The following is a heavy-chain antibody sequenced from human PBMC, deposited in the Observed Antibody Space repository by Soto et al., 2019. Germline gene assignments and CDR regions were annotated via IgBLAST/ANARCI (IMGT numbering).Heavy chain of an antibody. CDR2: ISGSGTST. CDR3: TASTVNNWFDP. CDR1: GITFSNHA. D-gene: IGHD4-17*01. V-gene: IGHV3-23*01. Sequence: PGGSLRLSCAASGITFSNHALSWVRQAPGKGLEWVSGISGSGTSTYYADSVKGRFTISRDNSKNTLSLQMNSLKTEDTAVYYCTASTVNNWFDPWGQGT. J-gene: IGHJ5*02.